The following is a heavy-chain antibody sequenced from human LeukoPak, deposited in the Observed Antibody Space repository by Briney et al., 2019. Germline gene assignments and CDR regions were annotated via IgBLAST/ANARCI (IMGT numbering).Heavy chain of an antibody. D-gene: IGHD3-10*01. CDR2: IWYDGSNK. Sequence: GRSLRLSCAASGFTFSSYGMHWVRQAPGKGLEWVAVIWYDGSNKFYADSVKGRFTISRDNSKNTLYLQVNSLRAEDSAVYYCARDPSFYYYFDYWGQGTLVTVSS. CDR1: GFTFSSYG. J-gene: IGHJ4*02. V-gene: IGHV3-33*01. CDR3: ARDPSFYYYFDY.